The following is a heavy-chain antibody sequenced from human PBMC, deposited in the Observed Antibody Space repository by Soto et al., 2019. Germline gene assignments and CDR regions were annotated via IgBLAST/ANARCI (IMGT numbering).Heavy chain of an antibody. CDR3: ATGGQTVVLHAWGAFDI. Sequence: QVQLVQSGAEVKKPGSSVKVSFTASGGSFNTYAISWVRLAHGQGLEWMGGIIPMFDRANYAQKFKGRVTITADESTIAAYVELESLSSEDTAVYYCATGGQTVVLHAWGAFDIWGQGTVVTVAS. V-gene: IGHV1-69*01. CDR2: IIPMFDRA. CDR1: GGSFNTYA. J-gene: IGHJ3*02. D-gene: IGHD2-21*01.